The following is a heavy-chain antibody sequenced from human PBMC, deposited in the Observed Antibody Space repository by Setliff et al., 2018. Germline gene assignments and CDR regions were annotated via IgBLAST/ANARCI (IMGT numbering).Heavy chain of an antibody. J-gene: IGHJ4*02. D-gene: IGHD3-3*01. CDR2: IKQDGSEK. V-gene: IGHV3-7*01. CDR3: AKDVAITIFGVVTSSPH. CDR1: GFTFSNSW. Sequence: PGGSLRLSCAASGFTFSNSWMSWVRQAPGKGLEWVANIKQDGSEKYYVDSVKGRFTISRDNAKNSLYLQMNSLRAEDTAVYYCAKDVAITIFGVVTSSPHWGQGTLVTVSS.